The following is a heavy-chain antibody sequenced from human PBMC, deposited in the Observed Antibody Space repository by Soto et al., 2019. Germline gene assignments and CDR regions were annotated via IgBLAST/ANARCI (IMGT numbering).Heavy chain of an antibody. D-gene: IGHD5-12*01. V-gene: IGHV3-73*02. J-gene: IGHJ6*02. CDR2: IRCKANSYAT. Sequence: VQLVESGGVVVQPGGAMKLSCAASGFTFSGSAMHWVRQASGKGLECVGRIRCKANSYATSYAASVKGRFTISRDDSKNTAYLQMNRLKTEDTAVDYCTSTSPSGGGYDYGRSYYGMDVWGQGPTVTVSS. CDR3: TSTSPSGGGYDYGRSYYGMDV. CDR1: GFTFSGSA.